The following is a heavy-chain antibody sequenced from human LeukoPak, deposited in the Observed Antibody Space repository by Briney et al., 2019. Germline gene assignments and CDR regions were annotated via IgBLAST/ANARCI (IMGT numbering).Heavy chain of an antibody. Sequence: GGSLRLSCAASGFMFRDCGMHWVRQAPGKRLEWVSFIWNDGRSEHYADSVQGRFSVSRDNSDNTLYLHMTNLRPDDTAVYYCAKDPGATAWGYYMDVWGTGTTVTVSS. CDR3: AKDPGATAWGYYMDV. J-gene: IGHJ6*03. D-gene: IGHD7-27*01. CDR1: GFMFRDCG. CDR2: IWNDGRSE. V-gene: IGHV3-30*02.